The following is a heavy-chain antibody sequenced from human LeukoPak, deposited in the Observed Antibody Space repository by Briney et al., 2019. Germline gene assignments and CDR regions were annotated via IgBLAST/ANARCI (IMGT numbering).Heavy chain of an antibody. CDR1: GGSFSGYH. CDR3: ARGRYYGSRPFDY. J-gene: IGHJ4*02. CDR2: INHSGST. D-gene: IGHD3-10*01. Sequence: SETLSLTCAVYGGSFSGYHWSWIRQPPGKGLEWIGEINHSGSTNYNPSLKSRVTISVDTSKNQFSLKLSSVTAADTAVYYCARGRYYGSRPFDYWGQGTLVTVSS. V-gene: IGHV4-34*01.